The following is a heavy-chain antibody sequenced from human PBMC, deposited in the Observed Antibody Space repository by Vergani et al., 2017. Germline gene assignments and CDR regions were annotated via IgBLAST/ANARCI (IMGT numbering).Heavy chain of an antibody. CDR1: GVSISNSSYY. CDR3: SRSFFDYWSGYQGYYFDY. Sequence: QVQLQESGPGLVKPSQTLSLTCNVSGVSISNSSYYWSWMRQPAGKGLEWLGRVYISRPTNYNPSLKNRVIMSVDTSKNQSSLKLNSVSAADTAVYYCSRSFFDYWSGYQGYYFDYWGQGILVTVSS. V-gene: IGHV4-61*02. CDR2: VYISRPT. J-gene: IGHJ4*01. D-gene: IGHD3-3*01.